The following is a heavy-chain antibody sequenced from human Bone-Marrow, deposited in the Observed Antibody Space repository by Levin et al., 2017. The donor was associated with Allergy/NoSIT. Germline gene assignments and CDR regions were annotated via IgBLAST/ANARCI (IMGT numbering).Heavy chain of an antibody. CDR1: GASVTDYY. J-gene: IGHJ4*02. Sequence: RTSETLSLTCAVYGASVTDYYWSWIRQPPGKGLEWIGDTDHTGDTNYKSSLRSRVTISVDTSKNQFSLKLRSVTAADTALYYCARINYGVPDYWGQGTLVTVSS. CDR3: ARINYGVPDY. D-gene: IGHD2-8*01. V-gene: IGHV4-34*01. CDR2: TDHTGDT.